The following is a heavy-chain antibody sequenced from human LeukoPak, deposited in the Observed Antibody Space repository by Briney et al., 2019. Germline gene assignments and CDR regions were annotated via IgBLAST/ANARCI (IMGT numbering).Heavy chain of an antibody. CDR1: GFTFANTW. CDR3: VIGGTYGSGS. V-gene: IGHV3-74*01. Sequence: GGSLRLSCAASGFTFANTWMHWVRRAPGKGLVWVSLINHDGSSTNYADSVKGRFTISRDNAKDTLYLQMNSLRAEDTAVYYCVIGGTYGSGSWGQGTLVTVSS. J-gene: IGHJ4*02. CDR2: INHDGSST. D-gene: IGHD3-10*01.